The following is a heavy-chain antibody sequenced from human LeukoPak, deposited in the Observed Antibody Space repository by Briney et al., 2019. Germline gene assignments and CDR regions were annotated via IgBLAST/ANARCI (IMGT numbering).Heavy chain of an antibody. CDR2: ITNSGGST. D-gene: IGHD1-26*01. J-gene: IGHJ4*02. Sequence: GGSLRLSCAAFGFSFSTYAMTWVRQAPGKGLEWVSTITNSGGSTYYADSVRGRFTISRDNSKNSLYLQMNSLRAEDTAVYYCARETSGSHWGQGTLVTVSS. CDR3: ARETSGSH. CDR1: GFSFSTYA. V-gene: IGHV3-23*01.